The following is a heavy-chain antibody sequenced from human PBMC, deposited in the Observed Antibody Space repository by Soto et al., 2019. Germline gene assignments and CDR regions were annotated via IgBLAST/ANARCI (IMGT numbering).Heavy chain of an antibody. V-gene: IGHV3-72*01. CDR3: ARVAKAVDY. J-gene: IGHJ4*02. Sequence: GGSLRLSCAASGFTFSDHHMDWVRQAPGKGPEWVGRIGNEASSYTTEYAASVKGRFTISRDDSKNSLYLQMNSLKSEDTAVYYCARVAKAVDYWGQGTLVTVSS. CDR1: GFTFSDHH. CDR2: IGNEASSYTT.